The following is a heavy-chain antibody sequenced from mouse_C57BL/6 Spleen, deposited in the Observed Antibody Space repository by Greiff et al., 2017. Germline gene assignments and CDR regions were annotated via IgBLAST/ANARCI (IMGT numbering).Heavy chain of an antibody. V-gene: IGHV14-4*01. D-gene: IGHD1-1*01. CDR1: GFNIKDDY. Sequence: EVQLQQSGAELVRPGASVKLSCTASGFNIKDDYMHWVKQRPEQGLEWVGGIDPENGETEYAAKFQGRVTITTDTSSNTAYLQLSSLTSDDTAVYYCTSYYGSSYGAYWGQGTLVTVSA. CDR3: TSYYGSSYGAY. CDR2: IDPENGET. J-gene: IGHJ3*01.